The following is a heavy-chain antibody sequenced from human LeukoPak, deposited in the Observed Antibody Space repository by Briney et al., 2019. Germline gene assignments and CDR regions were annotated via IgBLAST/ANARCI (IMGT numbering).Heavy chain of an antibody. CDR2: ISSSSSYI. Sequence: GGSLRLSCAASGFTFSSYSMNWVRQAPGKGLEWVSSISSSSSYIYYADSVKGRFTISGDNAKNSLYLQMNSLRAEDTAVYYCARVQGYYYYMDVWGKGTTVTVSS. J-gene: IGHJ6*03. V-gene: IGHV3-21*01. CDR3: ARVQGYYYYMDV. CDR1: GFTFSSYS.